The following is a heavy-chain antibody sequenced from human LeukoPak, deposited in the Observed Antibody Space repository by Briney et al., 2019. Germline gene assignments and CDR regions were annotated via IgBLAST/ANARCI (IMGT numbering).Heavy chain of an antibody. CDR2: MNPNSGNT. CDR3: ARHKIGGEFNLIPYNWFDP. V-gene: IGHV1-8*01. CDR1: GYTCTSYD. Sequence: ASVKVSCKASGYTCTSYDINWVRQATGQGLEWMGWMNPNSGNTGYAQKFQGRVTITRNTSISTAYMELSSLRSEDTAVYYCARHKIGGEFNLIPYNWFDPWGQGTLVTVSS. D-gene: IGHD3-10*01. J-gene: IGHJ5*02.